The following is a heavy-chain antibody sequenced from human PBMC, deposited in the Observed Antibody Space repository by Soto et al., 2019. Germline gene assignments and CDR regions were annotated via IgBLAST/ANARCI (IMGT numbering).Heavy chain of an antibody. J-gene: IGHJ6*02. Sequence: ESGGGLVQPGGSLRLSCAGSGFMFSTFAMTWVRQAPGKGLEWVSTTRSNGEYTYYADSVKGRFTVSRDNSKNTLFLEMSSLRAEDSAIYYCAKDSKSVSVSAARVYGMDVWGQGTTVTASS. CDR3: AKDSKSVSVSAARVYGMDV. CDR2: TRSNGEYT. CDR1: GFMFSTFA. D-gene: IGHD2-2*01. V-gene: IGHV3-23*01.